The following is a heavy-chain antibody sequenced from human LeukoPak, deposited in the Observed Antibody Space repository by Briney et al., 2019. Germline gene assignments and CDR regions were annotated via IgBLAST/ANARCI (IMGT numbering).Heavy chain of an antibody. J-gene: IGHJ6*03. Sequence: ESLKISCQGSGYNFPIYWIGWVRQMPGQGLEWMGIIYPDDSNTIYGPSFQGQVAISADKSINTAYLEWSSLKASDTAIYYCARQGAAGKYYYYYMDVWGKGTTVTVSS. V-gene: IGHV5-51*01. CDR3: ARQGAAGKYYYYYMDV. CDR1: GYNFPIYW. D-gene: IGHD6-13*01. CDR2: IYPDDSNT.